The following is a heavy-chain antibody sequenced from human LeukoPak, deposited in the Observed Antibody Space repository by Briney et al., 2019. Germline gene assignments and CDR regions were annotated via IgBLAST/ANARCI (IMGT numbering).Heavy chain of an antibody. CDR1: GGSISSGGYY. CDR3: AIQTAGSTLDY. V-gene: IGHV4-31*03. J-gene: IGHJ4*02. D-gene: IGHD3-10*01. CDR2: IYYSGST. Sequence: PSGTLSLTCTVSGGSISSGGYYWSWIRQHPGKGLEWIGYIYYSGSTYYNPSLKSRVTISVDTSKNQFSLKLSSVTAADTAVYYCAIQTAGSTLDYWGQGTLVTVSS.